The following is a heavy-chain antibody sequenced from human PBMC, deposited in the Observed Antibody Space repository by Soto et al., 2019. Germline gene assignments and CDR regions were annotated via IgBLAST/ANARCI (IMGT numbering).Heavy chain of an antibody. Sequence: QLQLQESGSGLVQPSQTVSLTCAVSGGSIRSGGYSWSWIRQPPGKGLEWIGYIDHRGSTYYNPPLKGRVNISVDTSKNQLSLKVTSVTAADTAVYYCARDPSGSGPNFDYWGQGALVIVSA. D-gene: IGHD3-10*01. V-gene: IGHV4-30-2*01. CDR1: GGSIRSGGYS. CDR2: IDHRGST. CDR3: ARDPSGSGPNFDY. J-gene: IGHJ4*02.